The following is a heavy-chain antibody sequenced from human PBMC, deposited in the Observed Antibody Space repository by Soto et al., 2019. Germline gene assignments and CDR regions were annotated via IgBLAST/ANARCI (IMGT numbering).Heavy chain of an antibody. Sequence: EVQLLESGGGLVQPGGSLRLSCAASGFTFSSYAMSWVRQAPGKGLEWVSAISGSGGSTYYADSVKGRFTISRDNSSNTLYLQVNSMRAEDTAVYYCAKDSYRVIAAAGTVWGQGTMVTVSS. D-gene: IGHD6-13*01. CDR3: AKDSYRVIAAAGTV. CDR2: ISGSGGST. V-gene: IGHV3-23*01. CDR1: GFTFSSYA. J-gene: IGHJ3*01.